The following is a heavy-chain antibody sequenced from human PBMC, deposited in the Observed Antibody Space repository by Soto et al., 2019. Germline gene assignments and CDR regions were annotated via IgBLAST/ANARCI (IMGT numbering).Heavy chain of an antibody. J-gene: IGHJ5*02. D-gene: IGHD2-15*01. CDR1: GGSISSGGYY. Sequence: QVQLQESGPGLVKPSQTLSLTCTVSGGSISSGGYYWSWIRQHPGKGLEWIGYIYYSGSTYYNPSLKSRVTISVDTSKNQFSLKLSSVTAADTAVYYCARVGARYCSGGSCYLDWFDPWGQGTLVTVSS. CDR2: IYYSGST. CDR3: ARVGARYCSGGSCYLDWFDP. V-gene: IGHV4-31*03.